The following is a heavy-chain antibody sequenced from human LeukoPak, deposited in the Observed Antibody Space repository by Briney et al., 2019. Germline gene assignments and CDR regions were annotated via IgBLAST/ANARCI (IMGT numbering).Heavy chain of an antibody. V-gene: IGHV4-34*01. D-gene: IGHD4-17*01. CDR3: ARALSTVTTYFDS. CDR1: GGSLSGYY. CDR2: INLTGST. Sequence: SETLSLTCAVDGGSLSGYYWSWIRQPPGKGLEWIGEINLTGSTNYNPSLKSRVTVSADPSKSQFSLEMSSVTAADTAVFYCARALSTVTTYFDSWGQGTLVTVSS. J-gene: IGHJ4*02.